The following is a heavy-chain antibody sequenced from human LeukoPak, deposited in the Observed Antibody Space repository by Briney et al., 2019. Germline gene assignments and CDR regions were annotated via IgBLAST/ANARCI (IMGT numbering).Heavy chain of an antibody. CDR2: INPNNGGT. CDR1: GYTFTGYY. V-gene: IGHV1-2*02. D-gene: IGHD1-26*01. CDR3: AREGYGGGQDFDA. J-gene: IGHJ3*01. Sequence: ASVTVSCKASGYTFTGYYMHWVRQAPGQGLEWMGWINPNNGGTNYAQKFQGRVTMTRDTSISTAYMDLSRLKSDDTAVYYCAREGYGGGQDFDAWGQGTMVTVSS.